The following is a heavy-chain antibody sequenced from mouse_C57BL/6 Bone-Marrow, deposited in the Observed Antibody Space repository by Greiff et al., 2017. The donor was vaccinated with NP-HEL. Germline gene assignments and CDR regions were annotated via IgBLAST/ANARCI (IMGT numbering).Heavy chain of an antibody. CDR2: IWSGGST. CDR3: ARNLGYYYGSSLAY. V-gene: IGHV2-2*01. CDR1: GFSLTSYG. Sequence: QVQLQQSGPGLVQPSPSLSITCTVSGFSLTSYGVHWVRQSPGKGLEWLGVIWSGGSTDYNAAFISSLSISKDNSKSQVCFKMNSRQADDTAIYYCARNLGYYYGSSLAYWGQGTLVTVSA. J-gene: IGHJ3*01. D-gene: IGHD1-1*01.